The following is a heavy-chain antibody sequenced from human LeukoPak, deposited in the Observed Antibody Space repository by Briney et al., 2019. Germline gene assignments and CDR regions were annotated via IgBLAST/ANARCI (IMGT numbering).Heavy chain of an antibody. V-gene: IGHV1-2*02. CDR1: GYTFTSYY. CDR2: INPNSGGT. J-gene: IGHJ1*01. CDR3: ARALYYDSSGYYSSSYYYFQH. Sequence: GASVKVSCKASGYTFTSYYLHWVRQAPGQGREWMGWINPNSGGTNYAQKFQGRVTMTRDTSISTAYMELSRLRSDDTAEYYCARALYYDSSGYYSSSYYYFQHWGQGTLVTVSS. D-gene: IGHD3-22*01.